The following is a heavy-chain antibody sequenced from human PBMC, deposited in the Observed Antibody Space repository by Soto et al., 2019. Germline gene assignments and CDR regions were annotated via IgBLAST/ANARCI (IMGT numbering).Heavy chain of an antibody. CDR3: ARRGSGTYSDY. Sequence: SETLSLTCSVSGGSISSYYWSWLRQPPGRGLEWIGYVYYSGSTNYNPSLKSRVTISMDTSKNQFSLKLSSVTAADTAVYYCARRGSGTYSDYWGQGTLVTVSP. D-gene: IGHD3-10*01. V-gene: IGHV4-59*08. CDR1: GGSISSYY. CDR2: VYYSGST. J-gene: IGHJ4*02.